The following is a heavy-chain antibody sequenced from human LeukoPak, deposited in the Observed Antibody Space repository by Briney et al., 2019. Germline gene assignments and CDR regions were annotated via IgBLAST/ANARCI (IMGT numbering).Heavy chain of an antibody. D-gene: IGHD3-22*01. CDR2: IYDSGAT. CDR1: GGSIRSSYYY. CDR3: ARSDSSAYYFDY. J-gene: IGHJ4*02. Sequence: PSETLSLTCTVSGGSIRSSYYYWSWIRQHPGKGLEWIGYIYDSGATSYNPSLKSRLTISVDTSRNQFSLRLSSVTAADSAVYYCARSDSSAYYFDYWGQGTLVTVSS. V-gene: IGHV4-31*03.